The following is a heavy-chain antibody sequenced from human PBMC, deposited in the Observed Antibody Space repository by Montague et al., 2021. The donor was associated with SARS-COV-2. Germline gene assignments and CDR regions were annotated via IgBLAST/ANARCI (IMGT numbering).Heavy chain of an antibody. V-gene: IGHV4-59*13. D-gene: IGHD2-21*01. J-gene: IGHJ2*01. CDR2: IYYSGSVTT. Sequence: SETLSLTCSVSGGSINNYYWCWVRQPPGKGLEWIGYIYYSGSVTTXYXXXXKXRVSISVDTSENQFSLRLTSVTAADTAVYYCARRGGGEVFAWCVFGYFDVWGRGSLVTVSS. CDR1: GGSINNYY. CDR3: ARRGGGEVFAWCVFGYFDV.